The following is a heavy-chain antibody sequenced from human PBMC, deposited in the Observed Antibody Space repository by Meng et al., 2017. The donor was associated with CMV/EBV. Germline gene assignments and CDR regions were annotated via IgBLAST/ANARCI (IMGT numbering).Heavy chain of an antibody. V-gene: IGHV6-1*01. CDR1: GDSVSSNIAA. J-gene: IGHJ6*02. Sequence: ETLSLTCAISGDSVSSNIAAWNWIRQSPSRGLEWLGRTYYRSRWYDDYAVSVTGRIIITPDTSKNQFSLHLNSVTPEDTAVYYCVRDLRIAVPGRDYYGMDVWGQGTTVTVSS. CDR2: TYYRSRWYD. D-gene: IGHD6-13*01. CDR3: VRDLRIAVPGRDYYGMDV.